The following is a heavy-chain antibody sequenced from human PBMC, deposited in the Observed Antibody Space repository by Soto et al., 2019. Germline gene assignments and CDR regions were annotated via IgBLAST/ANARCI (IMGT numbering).Heavy chain of an antibody. CDR3: ARDWRQMSRGGFFDY. CDR1: GANSNSYS. CDR2: IVPLSGTP. Sequence: QVRLVQSGAEVKRPGSSVKLSCKVSGANSNSYSIACVRQAPGQGLQWLGAIVPLSGTPNHAQQFQARVTITADASTNTAYLEQGRLRSEDTAIYYCARDWRQMSRGGFFDYWGQGSVVTISS. D-gene: IGHD3-16*01. J-gene: IGHJ4*02. V-gene: IGHV1-69*01.